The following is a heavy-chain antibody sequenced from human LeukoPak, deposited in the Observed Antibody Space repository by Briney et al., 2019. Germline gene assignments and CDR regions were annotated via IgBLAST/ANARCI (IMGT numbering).Heavy chain of an antibody. CDR1: GFTFSSYS. Sequence: GGSLRLSCAASGFTFSSYSMNWVRQAPGKGLEWVANIKQDGSEKYYVDSVKGRFTISRDNAKNSLYLQMNSLRAEDTAVYYCARSDFSSPGYYYYYMDVWGKGTTVTVSS. CDR2: IKQDGSEK. J-gene: IGHJ6*03. D-gene: IGHD6-13*01. CDR3: ARSDFSSPGYYYYYMDV. V-gene: IGHV3-7*01.